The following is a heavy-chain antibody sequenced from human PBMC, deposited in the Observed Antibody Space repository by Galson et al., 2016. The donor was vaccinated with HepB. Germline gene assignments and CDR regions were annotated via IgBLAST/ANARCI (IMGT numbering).Heavy chain of an antibody. Sequence: SLRLSCAVSGFTFSSYSMNWVRQTPGTGLEWVSYISSSSSTTYYADSVKGRFTISRDNAKNPLYLQMNSLRDEDTAVYYCARDPGYCTGTSCHKDYWGQGTLVTVSS. J-gene: IGHJ4*02. CDR2: ISSSSSTT. V-gene: IGHV3-48*02. D-gene: IGHD2-2*02. CDR1: GFTFSSYS. CDR3: ARDPGYCTGTSCHKDY.